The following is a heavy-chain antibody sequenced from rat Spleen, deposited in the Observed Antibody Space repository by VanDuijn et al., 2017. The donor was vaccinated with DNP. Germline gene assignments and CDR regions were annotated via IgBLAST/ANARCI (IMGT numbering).Heavy chain of an antibody. D-gene: IGHD1-2*01. CDR3: SRHGYSSYRFAY. V-gene: IGHV5-19*01. CDR1: GFTFSNYG. CDR2: ISASGGST. J-gene: IGHJ3*01. Sequence: EVQLVESGGGLVQPGRSLKLSCAASGFTFSNYGMHWIRQAPTKGLECVASISASGGSTSYRDSVKGRFTISRDNAKDTLYLQGDSLRSEDTATYYCSRHGYSSYRFAYWGQGTLVTVSS.